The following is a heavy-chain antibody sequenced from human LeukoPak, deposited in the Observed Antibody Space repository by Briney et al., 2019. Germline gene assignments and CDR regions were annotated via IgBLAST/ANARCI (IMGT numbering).Heavy chain of an antibody. J-gene: IGHJ5*02. CDR3: ATVAYGSGSS. V-gene: IGHV3-11*01. CDR1: GFPFSNYY. CDR2: ISSTGDTI. Sequence: GGSLRLSCAASGFPFSNYYMSRIRQAPGKGLEWVSYISSTGDTIYYADSVKGRLTISRDNAKNSLYLQMNSLRAGDAAVYYCATVAYGSGSSWGQGTLVTVSS. D-gene: IGHD3-10*01.